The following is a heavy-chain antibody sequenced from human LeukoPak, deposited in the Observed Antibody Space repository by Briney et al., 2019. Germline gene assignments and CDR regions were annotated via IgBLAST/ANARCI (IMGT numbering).Heavy chain of an antibody. V-gene: IGHV3-21*01. CDR1: GFTFSSHS. CDR3: ARENAVDDFWSGYYTSYYGMDV. CDR2: IYSSSCYI. Sequence: GGSLTLSCAASGFTFSSHSMNWVRQAPGKGLDWVSFIYSSSCYIYYADSVKGRFIIPRDKAMKSLYLQMNRLRAEDRAVYYCARENAVDDFWSGYYTSYYGMDVWGQGTTVTVSS. D-gene: IGHD3-3*01. J-gene: IGHJ6*02.